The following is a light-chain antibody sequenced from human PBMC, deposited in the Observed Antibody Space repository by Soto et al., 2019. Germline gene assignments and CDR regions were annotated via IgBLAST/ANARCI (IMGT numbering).Light chain of an antibody. Sequence: EIVLTQSPATLSLSPGERATLSCRASKSVGSYLVWYQQKPGQAPRLLIYDASNMATGIPARFSGIGSGTDFTLTISSLESEDFAVYYCQQRSDWPPITFGQGTRLEIK. CDR1: KSVGSY. CDR2: DAS. CDR3: QQRSDWPPIT. J-gene: IGKJ5*01. V-gene: IGKV3-11*01.